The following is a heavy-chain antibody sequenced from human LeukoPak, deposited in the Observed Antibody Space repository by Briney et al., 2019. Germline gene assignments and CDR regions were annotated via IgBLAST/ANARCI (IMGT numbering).Heavy chain of an antibody. V-gene: IGHV3-7*04. CDR3: ARGDDFSGDH. Sequence: PGGTLRLSCAVSGFTISNFWMSCVRQDPGRGLEWGTNIHPEGSEKYHVESVKGRFTISIDNAKNSLSLQMNGLRVEDTAVYYCARGDDFSGDHWGQGTLVTVSS. CDR1: GFTISNFW. D-gene: IGHD1-1*01. CDR2: IHPEGSEK. J-gene: IGHJ4*02.